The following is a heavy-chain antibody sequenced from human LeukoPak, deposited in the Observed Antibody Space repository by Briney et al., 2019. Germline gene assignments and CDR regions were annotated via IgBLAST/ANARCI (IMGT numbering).Heavy chain of an antibody. CDR2: ISSNGDGT. CDR1: GFSFSSYA. Sequence: PGGSLRLSCSVSGFSFSSYAMHWVRQAPGKGLEYVSSISSNGDGTYYADSVKGRFTISRDNSKNTLFLQMSSLRAEDTAVYYCVKDRYVDYWGQGTLVTVSS. D-gene: IGHD3-16*01. J-gene: IGHJ4*02. CDR3: VKDRYVDY. V-gene: IGHV3-64D*09.